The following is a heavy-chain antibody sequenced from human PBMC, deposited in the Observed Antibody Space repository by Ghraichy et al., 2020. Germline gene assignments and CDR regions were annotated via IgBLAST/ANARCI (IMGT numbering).Heavy chain of an antibody. Sequence: LSLTCAASGFTFSNAWLTWVRQAPGKGLEWLGRIKSKTDGGTTDYAAPVKGRFTISRDDSTNTLYLQMNSLKTEDTAVYYCTTHPSSSWYTYSYYYDMDVWGQGTTVAVSS. CDR2: IKSKTDGGTT. V-gene: IGHV3-15*01. CDR1: GFTFSNAW. CDR3: TTHPSSSWYTYSYYYDMDV. J-gene: IGHJ6*02. D-gene: IGHD6-13*01.